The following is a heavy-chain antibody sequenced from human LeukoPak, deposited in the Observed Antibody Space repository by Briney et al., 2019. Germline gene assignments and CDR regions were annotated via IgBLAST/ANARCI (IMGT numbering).Heavy chain of an antibody. D-gene: IGHD3-10*01. V-gene: IGHV4-30-4*01. CDR3: ASDKRITMVRGVTTVVYYYYGMDV. J-gene: IGHJ6*02. CDR1: RGSISSGDYY. Sequence: SETLSLTCTLSRGSISSGDYYCSWIRQPPGKGLEWSWYIYYRGGTYYNPSLKSRVTISVDTSKNQSSLKLSSVTAADTAVYYCASDKRITMVRGVTTVVYYYYGMDVWGQGTTVTVSS. CDR2: IYYRGGT.